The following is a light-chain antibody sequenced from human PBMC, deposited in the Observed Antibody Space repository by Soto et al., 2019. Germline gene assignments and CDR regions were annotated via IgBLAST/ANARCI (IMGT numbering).Light chain of an antibody. CDR3: QQRSNWPLT. CDR1: QSVSSY. J-gene: IGKJ4*01. V-gene: IGKV3-11*01. CDR2: DTS. Sequence: EIVLTQSPATLSLSPGERATLSCRASQSVSSYLAWYQQKPGQAPRLLIYDTSNRAPGIPARFSGSGSGTDFTLTINSLEPEDFAVYYCQQRSNWPLTFGGGTKVEIK.